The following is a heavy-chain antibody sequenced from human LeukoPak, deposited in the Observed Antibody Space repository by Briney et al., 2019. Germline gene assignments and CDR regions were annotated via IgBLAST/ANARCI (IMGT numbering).Heavy chain of an antibody. CDR2: IRQDGSEK. CDR3: AIPPGGYYFN. Sequence: GGSLRLSCAASGFTFSSYWMSWVRQAPGKGLEWVANIRQDGSEKYYVDSAKGRFTISRDNAKNSLYLQMNSLRAEDTAVYYCAIPPGGYYFNWGQGTLVTVSS. CDR1: GFTFSSYW. D-gene: IGHD3-3*01. J-gene: IGHJ4*02. V-gene: IGHV3-7*02.